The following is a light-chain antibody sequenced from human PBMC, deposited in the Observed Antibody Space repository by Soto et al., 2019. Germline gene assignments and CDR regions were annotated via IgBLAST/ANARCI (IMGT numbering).Light chain of an antibody. V-gene: IGLV1-51*01. J-gene: IGLJ1*01. CDR3: GTGATSMRVFYV. CDR2: DNY. Sequence: VLTQPPSVYAAPGQNVTISCCGTSSNIGNNYVSCYQHLPGTAPRILIYDNYKRPSGIPDRFSGFKSGTSATLGITGLQTGDEADYYCGTGATSMRVFYVMASGTKATVL. CDR1: SSNIGNNY.